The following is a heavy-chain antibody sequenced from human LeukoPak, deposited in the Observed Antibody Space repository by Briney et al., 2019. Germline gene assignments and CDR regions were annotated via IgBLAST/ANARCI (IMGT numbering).Heavy chain of an antibody. Sequence: GGSLRLSCAASGFTVSSNYMSWVRQAPGKGLEWVSVIYSGGSTYYADSVKGRFTISRDNSKNTLYLQMNSLRAEDTAVYYCAREPKGYCSGGSCIDDAFDIWGQGTMVTVSS. D-gene: IGHD2-15*01. CDR2: IYSGGST. CDR3: AREPKGYCSGGSCIDDAFDI. J-gene: IGHJ3*02. V-gene: IGHV3-53*01. CDR1: GFTVSSNY.